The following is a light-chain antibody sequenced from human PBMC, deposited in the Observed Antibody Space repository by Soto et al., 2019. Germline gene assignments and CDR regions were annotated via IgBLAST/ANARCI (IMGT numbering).Light chain of an antibody. J-gene: IGKJ5*01. CDR1: QSVSSSY. Sequence: DIVLTQSPGTLSLSPGERATLSCRASQSVSSSYLAWYQQKPGQAPRLLIYGASSRATGIPDRFSGSGSGTDFTLTISSLEPEDFAVYYCQQRSNLITFGQGTRLEIK. CDR2: GAS. CDR3: QQRSNLIT. V-gene: IGKV3D-20*02.